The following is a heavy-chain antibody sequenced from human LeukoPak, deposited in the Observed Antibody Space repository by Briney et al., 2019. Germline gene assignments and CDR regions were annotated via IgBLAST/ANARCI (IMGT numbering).Heavy chain of an antibody. CDR3: ARGVARSSKFHFSYYFDY. CDR1: GGSFSSSSYY. Sequence: PSEALSLTCTVSGGSFSSSSYYWGWIRQPPGKGLEWIGSIYHSGSTYYNPSLKSRVTISVDTSKNQFSLKLSSVTAADTAVYYCARGVARSSKFHFSYYFDYWGQGTLVTVSS. V-gene: IGHV4-39*07. J-gene: IGHJ4*02. D-gene: IGHD6-6*01. CDR2: IYHSGST.